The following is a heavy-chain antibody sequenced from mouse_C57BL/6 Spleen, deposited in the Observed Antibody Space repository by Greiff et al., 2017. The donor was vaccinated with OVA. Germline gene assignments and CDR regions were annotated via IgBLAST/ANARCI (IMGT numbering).Heavy chain of an antibody. V-gene: IGHV5-6*01. D-gene: IGHD2-4*01. Sequence: DVQLVESGGDLVKPGGSLKLSCAASGFTFSSYGMSWVRQTPDKRLEWVATISSGGSYTYYPDSVKGRFTISRDNAKNTLYLQMSSLKSEDTAMYYCARHNDYDDYFDYWGQGTTLTVSS. CDR2: ISSGGSYT. CDR3: ARHNDYDDYFDY. CDR1: GFTFSSYG. J-gene: IGHJ2*01.